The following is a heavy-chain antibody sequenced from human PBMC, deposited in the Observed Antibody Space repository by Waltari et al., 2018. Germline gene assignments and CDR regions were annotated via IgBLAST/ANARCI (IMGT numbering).Heavy chain of an antibody. D-gene: IGHD3-22*01. V-gene: IGHV4-39*01. CDR3: ARGVPGYYYESSGPFDY. CDR1: GGSISSSSYY. Sequence: QLQLQESGPGLVKPSETLSLTCTVSGGSISSSSYYWGWIRQPPGKGLEWIGSIYYSGRTYYNPSLKSRVTISVEASKNKFSLKLSAVTAADTAVYYCARGVPGYYYESSGPFDYWGQGTLVTVSS. J-gene: IGHJ4*02. CDR2: IYYSGRT.